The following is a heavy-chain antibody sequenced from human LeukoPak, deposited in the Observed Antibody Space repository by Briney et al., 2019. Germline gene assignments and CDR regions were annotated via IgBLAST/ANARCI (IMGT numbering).Heavy chain of an antibody. Sequence: GGSLRLSCAASGFTFSSYSMSWVRQAPGKGLEWVSYISSSSSTIYYADSVKGRFTISRDNAKNSLYLQMNSLRAEDTAVYYCASPVVTAQFDAFDIWGQGTMVTVSS. D-gene: IGHD2-21*02. CDR2: ISSSSSTI. CDR3: ASPVVTAQFDAFDI. V-gene: IGHV3-48*01. J-gene: IGHJ3*02. CDR1: GFTFSSYS.